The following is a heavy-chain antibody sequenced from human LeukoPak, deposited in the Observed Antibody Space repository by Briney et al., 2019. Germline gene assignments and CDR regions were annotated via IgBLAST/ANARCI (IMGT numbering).Heavy chain of an antibody. CDR3: ARHVVRGFGELLGYFDY. Sequence: ASEILSLTCTVSGGSISSYYWSWLRQPAGKGREWLGRMCNRGSPNYNPSLKSRVTISVDTSKNQFSLKLSSVTAADTAVYYCARHVVRGFGELLGYFDYWGQGTLVTVSS. J-gene: IGHJ4*02. CDR2: MCNRGSP. V-gene: IGHV4-4*07. D-gene: IGHD3-10*01. CDR1: GGSISSYY.